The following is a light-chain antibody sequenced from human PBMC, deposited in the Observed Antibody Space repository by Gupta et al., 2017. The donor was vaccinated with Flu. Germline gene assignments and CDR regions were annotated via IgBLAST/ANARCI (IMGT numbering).Light chain of an antibody. V-gene: IGLV1-40*03. CDR3: QSFDTRLGGAKV. J-gene: IGLJ3*02. Sequence: NSGGGYDVHWYQQLPGRPPKLLIYRNTNRPSAVGDRFSGSKSCASASLAITGLQAEDEADYYCQSFDTRLGGAKVFGGGTKVTVL. CDR1: NSGGGYD. CDR2: RNT.